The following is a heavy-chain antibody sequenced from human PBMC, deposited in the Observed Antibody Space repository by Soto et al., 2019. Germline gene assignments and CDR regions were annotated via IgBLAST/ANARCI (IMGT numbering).Heavy chain of an antibody. Sequence: SETLSLTCAVYGGSFSGYYWSWIRQPPGKGLEWIGEINHSGSTNYNPSLKSRVTISVDTSKNQFSLKLSSVTAADTAVYYCARGGLIVATIGRHLKTNYYYMDVWGKGTTVTVSS. V-gene: IGHV4-34*01. D-gene: IGHD5-12*01. CDR3: ARGGLIVATIGRHLKTNYYYMDV. CDR2: INHSGST. J-gene: IGHJ6*03. CDR1: GGSFSGYY.